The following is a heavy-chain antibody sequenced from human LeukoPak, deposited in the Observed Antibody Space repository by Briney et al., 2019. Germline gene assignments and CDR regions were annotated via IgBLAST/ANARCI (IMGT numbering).Heavy chain of an antibody. D-gene: IGHD3-9*01. CDR3: ARDYILTLETENGDGFAI. CDR2: LSPSHTTR. CDR1: GYTFRQYS. J-gene: IGHJ3*02. V-gene: IGHV1-18*01. Sequence: ASVKASCKASGYTFRQYSMSWVRQAPGKGLEWMGWLSPSHTTRVYAQQFQGRVTMTADTNTNTVSMELRSLTSDDTAVYFCARDYILTLETENGDGFAIWGQGTVVSVSS.